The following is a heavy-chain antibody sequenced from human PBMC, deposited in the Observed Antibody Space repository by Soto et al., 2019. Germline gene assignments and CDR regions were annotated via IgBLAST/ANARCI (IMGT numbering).Heavy chain of an antibody. CDR2: IYYSGST. D-gene: IGHD2-21*01. V-gene: IGHV4-30-4*01. CDR1: GGSISSGDNY. Sequence: KPSETLSLNCTVSGGSISSGDNYWSWIRQPPGKGLEWIGNIYYSGSTYYNPSLKSRVSISVDTPRDQFSLKLSSVTAADTAVYYCARGPVVVVSAPYYFDYWGQGTRVTVSS. CDR3: ARGPVVVVSAPYYFDY. J-gene: IGHJ4*02.